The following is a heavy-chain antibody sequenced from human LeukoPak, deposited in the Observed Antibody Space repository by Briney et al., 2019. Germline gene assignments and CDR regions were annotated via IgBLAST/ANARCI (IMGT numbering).Heavy chain of an antibody. V-gene: IGHV4-4*07. D-gene: IGHD3-10*01. CDR2: IYTSGST. J-gene: IGHJ4*02. CDR1: GGSISSYY. CDR3: ARGSRYYGSGSYFDY. Sequence: PSETLSLTCTVSGGSISSYYWSWIRQPAGKGLEWIGRIYTSGSTNYNPSLKSRVTMSVDTSKNQFSLKLSSVTAADTAVYYCARGSRYYGSGSYFDYWGQGTLVTVSS.